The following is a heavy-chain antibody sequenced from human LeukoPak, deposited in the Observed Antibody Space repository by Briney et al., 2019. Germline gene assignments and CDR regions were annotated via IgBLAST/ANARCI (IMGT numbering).Heavy chain of an antibody. CDR3: ARENYYYGMDV. CDR1: GFTFTTYW. J-gene: IGHJ6*02. CDR2: INSDGSIT. Sequence: RGSLRLSCAASGFTFTTYWMHWVRQAPGKGLVWVSHINSDGSITSYADSVKGRFTISRDNAKNTLYLQMNSLRAEDTAVYYCARENYYYGMDVWGQGTTVTVSS. V-gene: IGHV3-74*01.